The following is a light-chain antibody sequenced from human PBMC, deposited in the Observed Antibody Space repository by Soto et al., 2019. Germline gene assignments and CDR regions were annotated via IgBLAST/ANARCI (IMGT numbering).Light chain of an antibody. J-gene: IGKJ5*01. CDR1: QNVKNN. V-gene: IGKV3D-15*01. CDR2: GAS. Sequence: EIVMTRSPATLSVSPGERATLSCRASQNVKNNLAWYQQKPGQAPRLLIYGASTRATGIPARFSGSGSGTDFTLTISSLQSEDFVVYYCQQHNNWPLTFGQGTRLEIK. CDR3: QQHNNWPLT.